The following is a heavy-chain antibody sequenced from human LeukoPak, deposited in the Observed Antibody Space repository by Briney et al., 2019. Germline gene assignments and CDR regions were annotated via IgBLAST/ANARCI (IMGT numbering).Heavy chain of an antibody. J-gene: IGHJ6*02. D-gene: IGHD3-10*01. CDR1: GGSISSSSYY. Sequence: KTSETLSLTCTVSGGSISSSSYYWGWIRQPPGKGLEWIGSIYYSGSTYYNPSLKSRVTMSVDTSKNQFSLKVTSVTAADTAIYYCARDYGVWFGEHYYYNGMDVWGQGISVTVSS. CDR2: IYYSGST. CDR3: ARDYGVWFGEHYYYNGMDV. V-gene: IGHV4-39*07.